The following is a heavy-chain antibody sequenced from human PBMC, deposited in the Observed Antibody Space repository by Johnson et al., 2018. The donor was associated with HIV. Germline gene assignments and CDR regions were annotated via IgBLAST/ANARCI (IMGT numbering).Heavy chain of an antibody. Sequence: QVQLVESGGGVVQPGRSLRLSCAASGFTFSSYAMHWVRQAPGKGLEWVAVISYDGSNKYYADSGKGRFTISRDNSKNTLYLQMTSLRAEDTAVYYCARTRHYYEAFDIWGQGTMVTVSS. J-gene: IGHJ3*02. CDR1: GFTFSSYA. V-gene: IGHV3-30-3*01. D-gene: IGHD3-10*01. CDR2: ISYDGSNK. CDR3: ARTRHYYEAFDI.